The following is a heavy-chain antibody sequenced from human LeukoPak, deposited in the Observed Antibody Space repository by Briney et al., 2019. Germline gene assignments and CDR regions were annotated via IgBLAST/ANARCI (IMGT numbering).Heavy chain of an antibody. J-gene: IGHJ4*02. V-gene: IGHV3-30*02. Sequence: PGGSLRLSCAASGFTFSSYGMHWVRQAPGKGLEWVAFIRYDGSNKYYADSVKGRFTISRDNSKNTLYLQMNSLRAEDTAVYYCAKEAYYYDSSGQAPDYWGQGTLVTVSS. CDR2: IRYDGSNK. D-gene: IGHD3-22*01. CDR3: AKEAYYYDSSGQAPDY. CDR1: GFTFSSYG.